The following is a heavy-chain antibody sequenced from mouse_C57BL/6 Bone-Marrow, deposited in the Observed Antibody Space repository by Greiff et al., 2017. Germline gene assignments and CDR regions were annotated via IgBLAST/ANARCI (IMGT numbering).Heavy chain of an antibody. CDR1: GFTFSDYG. D-gene: IGHD1-1*01. V-gene: IGHV5-17*01. CDR2: ISSGSSTI. J-gene: IGHJ2*01. Sequence: EVHLVESGGGLVKPGGSLKLSCAASGFTFSDYGMHWVRQAPEKGLEWVAYISSGSSTIYYADTVKGRFTISRDTAKNTLFLQMTSLRSEDTAMYYCARYYGSSFDYWGQGTTLTVSS. CDR3: ARYYGSSFDY.